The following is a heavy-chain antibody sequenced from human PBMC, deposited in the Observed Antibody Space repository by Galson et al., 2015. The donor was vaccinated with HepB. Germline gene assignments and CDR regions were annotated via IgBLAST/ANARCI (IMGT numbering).Heavy chain of an antibody. CDR3: VRRVGLGYFDY. J-gene: IGHJ4*02. Sequence: SLRLSCAASGFPFSSYAMQWVRQAPGKGLESVSTISGNGGRTYYADSVKGRFTISRDNDKNTLFLLMSSLRTEDTAVYYCVRRVGLGYFDYWGQGNLVTVSS. CDR2: ISGNGGRT. V-gene: IGHV3-64D*06. CDR1: GFPFSSYA. D-gene: IGHD1-26*01.